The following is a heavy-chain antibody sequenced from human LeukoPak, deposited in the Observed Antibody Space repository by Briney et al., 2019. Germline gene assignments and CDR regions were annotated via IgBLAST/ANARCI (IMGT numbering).Heavy chain of an antibody. CDR2: MSGYQGST. V-gene: IGHV1-18*01. CDR3: ARSALGTLTAGPFNY. Sequence: ASVKVSCEASGGTFSSYASSWVRQAPGQGLEWMGWMSGYQGSTKYAQNFQGRVTMTIDTSTSTAYMDLRSLRSDDTAIYFCARSALGTLTAGPFNYWGQGTLVAVSS. CDR1: GGTFSSYA. J-gene: IGHJ4*02. D-gene: IGHD1-1*01.